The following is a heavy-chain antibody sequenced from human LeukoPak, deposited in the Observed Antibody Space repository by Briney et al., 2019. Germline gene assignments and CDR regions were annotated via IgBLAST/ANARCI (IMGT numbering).Heavy chain of an antibody. Sequence: GGSLRLSCAASGFTFSSYSMNWVRQAPGKGLEWVSSISSSSSYIYYADSVKGRFTISRDNSKNTLYLQMNSLRAEDTAVYYCAKDSAGYSSGWLFDYWGQGTLVTVSS. CDR2: ISSSSSYI. D-gene: IGHD6-19*01. CDR3: AKDSAGYSSGWLFDY. J-gene: IGHJ4*02. V-gene: IGHV3-21*04. CDR1: GFTFSSYS.